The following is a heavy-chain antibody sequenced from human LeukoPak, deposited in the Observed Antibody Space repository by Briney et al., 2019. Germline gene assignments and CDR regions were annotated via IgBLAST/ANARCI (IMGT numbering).Heavy chain of an antibody. CDR1: GFTFSSYS. CDR3: ARDITMIVSGAFDI. Sequence: GGSLRLSCAASGFTFSSYSMNWVRQAPGEGLEWVSYISSTNYYTYYADSVKGRFTISRDNAKNSLYLQMNSLRAEDTAVYYCARDITMIVSGAFDIWGQGTMVTVSS. CDR2: ISSTNYYT. J-gene: IGHJ3*02. D-gene: IGHD3-22*01. V-gene: IGHV3-21*06.